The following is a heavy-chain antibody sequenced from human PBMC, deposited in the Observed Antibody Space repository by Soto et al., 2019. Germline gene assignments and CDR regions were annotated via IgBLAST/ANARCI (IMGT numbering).Heavy chain of an antibody. D-gene: IGHD5-12*01. CDR2: IIPIFGTA. J-gene: IGHJ3*02. Sequence: QVQLLQSGAEVKKPGSSVKVSCKASGGTFSSYAISWVRQAPGQGLEWMGGIIPIFGTANYAQKFQGRVTITADESTSTAYIDLSSLRSKDTAVYYCAIGDGYNHRYDAFDSWGQGTMVTVSS. CDR1: GGTFSSYA. V-gene: IGHV1-69*12. CDR3: AIGDGYNHRYDAFDS.